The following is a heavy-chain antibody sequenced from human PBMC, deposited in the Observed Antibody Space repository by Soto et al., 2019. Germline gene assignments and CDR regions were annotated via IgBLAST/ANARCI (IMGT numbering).Heavy chain of an antibody. Sequence: ASVKVSCKASGYTFTSYGISWVRQAPGQGLEWMGWISAYNGNTNYAQKLQGRVTMTTDTSTSTAYMELRSLRSDATAVYYCARAGRYSSGWYFSAYYFDYWGQGTLVTVSS. J-gene: IGHJ4*02. D-gene: IGHD6-19*01. CDR1: GYTFTSYG. V-gene: IGHV1-18*04. CDR2: ISAYNGNT. CDR3: ARAGRYSSGWYFSAYYFDY.